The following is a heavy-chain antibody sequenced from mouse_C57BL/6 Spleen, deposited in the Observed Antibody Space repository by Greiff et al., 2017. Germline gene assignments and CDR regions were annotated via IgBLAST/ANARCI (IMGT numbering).Heavy chain of an antibody. CDR2: ISYDGSN. D-gene: IGHD2-10*02. CDR1: GYSITSGYY. J-gene: IGHJ4*01. Sequence: EVQVVESGPGLVKPSQSLSLTCSVTGYSITSGYYWNWIRQFPGNKLEWMGYISYDGSNNYNPSLKNRISITRDTSKNQFFLKLNSVTTEDTATYYCARGEYSHYAMDYWGQGTSVTVSS. V-gene: IGHV3-6*01. CDR3: ARGEYSHYAMDY.